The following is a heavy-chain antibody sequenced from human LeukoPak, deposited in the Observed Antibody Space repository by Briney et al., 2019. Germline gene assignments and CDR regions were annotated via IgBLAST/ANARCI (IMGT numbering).Heavy chain of an antibody. CDR3: ARVSYYDSSGKFDY. Sequence: SETLSLTCTVSGGSISSYYWSWIRQPPGKGPEWIGYIYYSGSTNYNPSLKSRVTISVDTSKNQFSLKLSSVTAADTAVYYCARVSYYDSSGKFDYWGQGTLVTVSS. V-gene: IGHV4-59*01. D-gene: IGHD3-22*01. CDR2: IYYSGST. CDR1: GGSISSYY. J-gene: IGHJ4*02.